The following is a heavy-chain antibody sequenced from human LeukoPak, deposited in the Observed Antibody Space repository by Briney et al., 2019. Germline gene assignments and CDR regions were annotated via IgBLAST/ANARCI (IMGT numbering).Heavy chain of an antibody. CDR1: GFTFSSYS. V-gene: IGHV3-64D*06. J-gene: IGHJ5*02. Sequence: GGSLRLSCSASGFTFSSYSMHWVRQAPGKGLEHISGISGNGGSTYYADSVRGRFTISRDNSKNTLYLQMSSLRAEDTAVYYCVVVAVNNWYDPWGQGTPVTVSS. D-gene: IGHD5-12*01. CDR2: ISGNGGST. CDR3: VVVAVNNWYDP.